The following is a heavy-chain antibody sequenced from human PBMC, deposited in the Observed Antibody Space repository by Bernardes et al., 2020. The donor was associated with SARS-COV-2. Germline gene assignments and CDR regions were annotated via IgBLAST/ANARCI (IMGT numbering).Heavy chain of an antibody. CDR1: GGSINSSVYY. CDR3: ARRTDYVPSRFDY. J-gene: IGHJ4*02. V-gene: IGHV4-39*01. CDR2: NYYRGTT. Sequence: TLSLTCTVSGGSINSSVYYWAWIRQPPGKGLEWIGSNYYRGTTYYNLSLKSRVIISFDTSKNQFSLKVNSVTAADTAVYFCARRTDYVPSRFDYWGQGALLTVSS. D-gene: IGHD4-17*01.